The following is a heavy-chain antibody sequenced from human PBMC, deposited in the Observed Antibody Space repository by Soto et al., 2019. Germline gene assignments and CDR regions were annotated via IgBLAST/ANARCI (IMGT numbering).Heavy chain of an antibody. Sequence: GGSLRHSCAASGFTFSSYSMNWVRRAPGKRLEWVSSISSGSIYIFYADSVKGRFTISRDNAKNFLFLQMNSLRAEDTAVYYYVRFEPTSPGHFEPWPQRSLVTFSS. CDR3: VRFEPTSPGHFEP. CDR1: GFTFSSYS. CDR2: ISSGSIYI. V-gene: IGHV3-21*01. D-gene: IGHD3-10*01. J-gene: IGHJ1*01.